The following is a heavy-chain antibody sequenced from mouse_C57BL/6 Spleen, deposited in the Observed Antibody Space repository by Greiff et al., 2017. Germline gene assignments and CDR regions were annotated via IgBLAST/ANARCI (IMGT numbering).Heavy chain of an antibody. J-gene: IGHJ2*02. V-gene: IGHV1-39*01. CDR3: DRNRDSSGTDY. CDR1: GYSFTDYN. Sequence: EVQLQQSGPELVKPGASVKISCKASGYSFTDYNMNWVKQSHGKSLEWIGVINPNNGTTNYNQKFKGKATLTVDQSSSTAYMQLNSLTSEDSAVYYCDRNRDSSGTDYWGQGTSLTVSS. CDR2: INPNNGTT. D-gene: IGHD3-2*02.